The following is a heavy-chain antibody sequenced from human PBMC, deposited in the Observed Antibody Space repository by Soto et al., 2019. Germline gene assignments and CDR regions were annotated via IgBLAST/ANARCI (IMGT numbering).Heavy chain of an antibody. Sequence: QVHLVQSGAEVKKPGASVKVSCKGSGYDFTTYGITWVRQAPGQGLEWMAWISAHNGKTDSAQKHQGRGTVTRDTATRTAYMELRTLRSDDTAVYYCARGRYADYWGQGALVTVSS. CDR1: GYDFTTYG. CDR2: ISAHNGKT. CDR3: ARGRYADY. D-gene: IGHD1-26*01. V-gene: IGHV1-18*01. J-gene: IGHJ4*02.